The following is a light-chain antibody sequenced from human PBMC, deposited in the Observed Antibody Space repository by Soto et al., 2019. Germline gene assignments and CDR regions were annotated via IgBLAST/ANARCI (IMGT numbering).Light chain of an antibody. V-gene: IGLV8-61*01. CDR3: VLYMGSGISV. Sequence: QTVVTQEPSFSVSPGGTVTLTCGLSSGSVSASCFPSWYQQTPGQAPRTLIYSTNTRSSGVPARFSGSILGNKAALTITGAQADDESDYYCVLYMGSGISVFGGGTKLTVL. CDR2: STN. J-gene: IGLJ2*01. CDR1: SGSVSASCF.